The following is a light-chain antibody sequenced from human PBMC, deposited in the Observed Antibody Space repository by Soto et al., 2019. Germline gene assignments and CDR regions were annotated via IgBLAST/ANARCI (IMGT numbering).Light chain of an antibody. V-gene: IGKV1-9*01. CDR1: QGISSY. Sequence: IQVTQSPSTLSASLGARVTITCRASQGISSYLAWYQQKPGKAPKLLIYAASTLQSGVPSRFSGSGSGTDFTLTISSLQPEDFATYYCQQLNSYPHTFGQGTKVDI. J-gene: IGKJ1*01. CDR2: AAS. CDR3: QQLNSYPHT.